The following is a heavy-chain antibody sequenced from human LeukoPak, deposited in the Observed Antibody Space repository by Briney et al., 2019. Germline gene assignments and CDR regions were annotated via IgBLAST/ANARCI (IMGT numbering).Heavy chain of an antibody. CDR3: AKEKYSSGWYTGYYYYYGMDA. CDR2: ISWNSGSI. Sequence: GRSLRLSCAASGFTFDDYAMHWVRQAPGKGLEWVSGISWNSGSIGYADSVKGRFTISRDNAKNSLYLQMNSLRAEDAALYYCAKEKYSSGWYTGYYYYYGMDAWGQGTTVTVSS. J-gene: IGHJ6*02. CDR1: GFTFDDYA. D-gene: IGHD6-13*01. V-gene: IGHV3-9*01.